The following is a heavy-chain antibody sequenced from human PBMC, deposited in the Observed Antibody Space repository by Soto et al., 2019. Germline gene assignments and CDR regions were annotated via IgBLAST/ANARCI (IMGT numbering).Heavy chain of an antibody. D-gene: IGHD2-21*02. CDR3: AVTRGGAHPHDI. V-gene: IGHV4-59*01. CDR1: GGPLSSFY. Sequence: SESLSLTCNSSGGPLSSFYYSWIRQAPGKGLEWIGYIYYTGSTNYNPSLKSRVTMSVDTSKNQFSLKLTSVTAADTAVYFCAVTRGGAHPHDIWGQGTMVPVSS. J-gene: IGHJ3*02. CDR2: IYYTGST.